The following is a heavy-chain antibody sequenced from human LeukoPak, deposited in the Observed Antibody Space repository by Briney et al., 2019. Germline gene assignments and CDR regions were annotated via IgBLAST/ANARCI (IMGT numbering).Heavy chain of an antibody. CDR2: IYYSGST. V-gene: IGHV4-59*01. D-gene: IGHD5-12*01. CDR3: VRAVGPVGGYDSP. J-gene: IGHJ5*02. CDR1: GGSFSSYY. Sequence: LSETLSLTCTVSGGSFSSYYWSWIRQPPGKGLEWIGYIYYSGSTNHNPSLKSRVTISLDTSKNQFSLKLSSVTAADTAVYYCVRAVGPVGGYDSPWGQGTLVTVSS.